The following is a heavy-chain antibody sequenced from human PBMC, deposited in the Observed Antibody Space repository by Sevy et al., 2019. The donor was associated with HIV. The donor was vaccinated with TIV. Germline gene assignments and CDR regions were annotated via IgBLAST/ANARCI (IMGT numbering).Heavy chain of an antibody. CDR3: ARDLDYSNYAHYFDY. CDR2: INAGNGNT. J-gene: IGHJ4*02. V-gene: IGHV1-3*01. CDR1: GYTFTSYA. Sequence: ASVKVSCKASGYTFTSYAMHWVRQAPGQRLEWMGWINAGNGNTKYSQKFQGRVTITRDTSASTAYIELSSLRSEDTAVYYCARDLDYSNYAHYFDYWGQGTLVTVSS. D-gene: IGHD4-4*01.